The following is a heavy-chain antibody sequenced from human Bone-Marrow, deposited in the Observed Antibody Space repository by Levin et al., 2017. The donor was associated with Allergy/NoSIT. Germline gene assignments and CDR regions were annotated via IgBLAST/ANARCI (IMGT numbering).Heavy chain of an antibody. CDR2: IYYSGST. CDR3: ASSSPDVDTATTGAYYYYGMDV. J-gene: IGHJ6*02. D-gene: IGHD5-18*01. Sequence: SQTLSLTCTVSGGSISSYYWSWIRQPPGKGLEWIGYIYYSGSTNYNPSLKSRVTISVDTSKNQFSLKLSSVTAADTAVYYCASSSPDVDTATTGAYYYYGMDVWGQGTTVTVSS. V-gene: IGHV4-59*01. CDR1: GGSISSYY.